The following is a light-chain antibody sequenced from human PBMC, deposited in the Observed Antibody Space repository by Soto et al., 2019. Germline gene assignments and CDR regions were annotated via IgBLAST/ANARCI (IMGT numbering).Light chain of an antibody. CDR2: AAS. J-gene: IGKJ2*01. CDR3: QQSYSTLKT. V-gene: IGKV1-39*01. Sequence: DIQMTQSPSSLSASVGDRVTNTCRASQSISSYLNWYQQKPGKAPKLLIYAASSLQSGVPSRFSGSGSGTDFTLTISSLQPEDFATYYCQQSYSTLKTFGQGTKLEIK. CDR1: QSISSY.